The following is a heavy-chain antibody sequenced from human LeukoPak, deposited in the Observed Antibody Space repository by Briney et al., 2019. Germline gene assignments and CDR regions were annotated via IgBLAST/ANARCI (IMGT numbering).Heavy chain of an antibody. J-gene: IGHJ6*03. CDR3: ARHNYDFWSVYMDV. Sequence: GGSLRLSCAASGFTFSSYWMSWVRQAPGKGLEWLANIEQDGSEKYYVDSVKGRFTISRDNAKNSLYLQMNSLRAEDTAVYYCARHNYDFWSVYMDVWGKGTTVTVSS. D-gene: IGHD3-3*01. CDR2: IEQDGSEK. CDR1: GFTFSSYW. V-gene: IGHV3-7*01.